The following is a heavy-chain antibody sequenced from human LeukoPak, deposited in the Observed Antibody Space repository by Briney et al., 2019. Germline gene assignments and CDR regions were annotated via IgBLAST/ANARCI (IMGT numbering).Heavy chain of an antibody. CDR1: GFTFSSYA. CDR3: ARDHRLQLDY. V-gene: IGHV3-23*01. D-gene: IGHD4-11*01. CDR2: ISGSGGRT. Sequence: GGSLRLSCAASGFTFSSYAMSWVRQAPGKGLEWVSAISGSGGRTYYADSVKGRFTISRDNAKNSLYLQMNSLRAEDTAVYYCARDHRLQLDYWGQGTLVTVSS. J-gene: IGHJ4*02.